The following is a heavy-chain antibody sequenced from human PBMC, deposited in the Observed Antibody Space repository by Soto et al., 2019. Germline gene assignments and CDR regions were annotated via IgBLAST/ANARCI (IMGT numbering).Heavy chain of an antibody. V-gene: IGHV1-69*13. D-gene: IGHD1-26*01. CDR3: ARDPIIVGATTSSY. CDR1: GGTFSSYA. Sequence: ASVKVSCKASGGTFSSYAISWVRQAPGQGLEWMGGIIPIFGTANYAQKFQGRVTITADESTSTAYMELSSLRSEDTAVYYCARDPIIVGATTSSYWGQGTLVTVSS. CDR2: IIPIFGTA. J-gene: IGHJ4*02.